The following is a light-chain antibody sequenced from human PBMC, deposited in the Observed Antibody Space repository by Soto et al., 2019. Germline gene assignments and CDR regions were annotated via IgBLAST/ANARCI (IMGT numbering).Light chain of an antibody. V-gene: IGKV3-11*01. CDR1: ESVFGY. J-gene: IGKJ5*01. CDR3: QQRYRWPPIT. CDR2: DAS. Sequence: EIVLTQSPATLSLSPGERATLYCRASESVFGYLAWYQHTPGQAPRLLIYDASNRATGVPARFSGSGSGTDFTLTISSLEPEDFAVYYCQQRYRWPPITFGQGTRLEIK.